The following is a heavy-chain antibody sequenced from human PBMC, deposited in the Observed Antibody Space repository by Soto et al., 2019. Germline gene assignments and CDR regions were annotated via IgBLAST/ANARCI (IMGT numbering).Heavy chain of an antibody. J-gene: IGHJ4*02. V-gene: IGHV4-34*01. CDR1: GGSFSGYY. Sequence: SETLSLTCAVYGGSFSGYYWSWIRQPPGKGLEWIGEINHSGSTNYNPSLKSRVTISVDTSKNQFSLKLSSVTAADTAVYYCARGSDGWATTVPFDYWGQGTLVTVSS. CDR3: ARGSDGWATTVPFDY. D-gene: IGHD3-16*01. CDR2: INHSGST.